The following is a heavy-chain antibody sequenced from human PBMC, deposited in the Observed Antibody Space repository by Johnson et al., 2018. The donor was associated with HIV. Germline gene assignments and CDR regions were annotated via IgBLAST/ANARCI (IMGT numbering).Heavy chain of an antibody. D-gene: IGHD6-6*01. V-gene: IGHV3-11*04. Sequence: YISSSGSTIYYADSVKGRFTISRDNAKNSLYLQMNSLRAEDTAVYYCASYSSSDAFEIWGQGTMVTVSS. CDR3: ASYSSSDAFEI. J-gene: IGHJ3*02. CDR2: ISSSGSTI.